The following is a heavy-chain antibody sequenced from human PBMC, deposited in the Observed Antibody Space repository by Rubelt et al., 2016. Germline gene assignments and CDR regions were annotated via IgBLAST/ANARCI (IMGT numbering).Heavy chain of an antibody. D-gene: IGHD3-3*01. CDR1: GGSISSYY. CDR2: IYHSGSP. V-gene: IGHV4-59*12. J-gene: IGHJ4*02. Sequence: QVQLQESGPGLVKPSETLSLTCTVSGGSISSYYWSWIRQPPGKGLEWIGRIYHSGSPHYNPALKSRVTISVDTSKNQVSLKLSSVTAAATAVYYCARDGVTIFGVVDYWGQGTLVTVSS. CDR3: ARDGVTIFGVVDY.